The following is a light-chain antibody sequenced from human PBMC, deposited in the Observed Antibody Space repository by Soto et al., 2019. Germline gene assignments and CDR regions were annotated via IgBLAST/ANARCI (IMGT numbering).Light chain of an antibody. Sequence: QSALTQPASVSGSPGQSITISCTGTSSDVGSYNYVSWYQQHPGKAPKRMIYEVSNRPSGVSNRFSGSKSCITASVTISGLQAEDEANYYCSSYTSISTRVFGGGTKRTVL. CDR1: SSDVGSYNY. CDR2: EVS. CDR3: SSYTSISTRV. J-gene: IGLJ3*02. V-gene: IGLV2-14*01.